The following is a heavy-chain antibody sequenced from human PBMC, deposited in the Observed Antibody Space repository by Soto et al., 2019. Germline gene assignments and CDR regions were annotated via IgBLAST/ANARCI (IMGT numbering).Heavy chain of an antibody. CDR3: AKDIVVVVAAPDY. D-gene: IGHD2-15*01. V-gene: IGHV3-23*01. CDR1: GFTFSSYA. J-gene: IGHJ4*02. Sequence: EVQLLESGGGLVQPGGSLRLSCAASGFTFSSYAMSWVRQAPGKGLEWVSAISGSGGSTYYADSVKGRFTISRDNSKNALYLQMNSLRAEDTAVYYCAKDIVVVVAAPDYWGQGTLVTVSS. CDR2: ISGSGGST.